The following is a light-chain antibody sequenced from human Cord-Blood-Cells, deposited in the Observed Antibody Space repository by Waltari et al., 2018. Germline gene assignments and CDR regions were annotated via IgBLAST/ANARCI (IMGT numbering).Light chain of an antibody. V-gene: IGKV4-1*01. J-gene: IGKJ2*01. CDR3: QQYYSTPYT. CDR1: QSVLYSSNNKNY. CDR2: WAS. Sequence: DLVMTQSPDSLAVSLGARATINCKSSQSVLYSSNNKNYLAWYQQKPGQPPKLLICWASTRESGVPDRFSGSGSGTDFTLTISSLQAEDVAVYYCQQYYSTPYTFGQGTKLEIK.